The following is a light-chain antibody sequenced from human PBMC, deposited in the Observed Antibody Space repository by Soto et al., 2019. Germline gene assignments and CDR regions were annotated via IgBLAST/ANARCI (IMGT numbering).Light chain of an antibody. CDR2: DGY. CDR1: QSIGNW. CDR3: QQYDTYFRYT. J-gene: IGKJ2*01. Sequence: IQMTQSPSTLTASVGDRVTITCRASQSIGNWLAWYQQKHGKAPKLLIYDGYTWESVVPSRFSGSGSGTEFTLNIGSLQHEDFANYYCQQYDTYFRYTFGQGTKVDIK. V-gene: IGKV1-5*01.